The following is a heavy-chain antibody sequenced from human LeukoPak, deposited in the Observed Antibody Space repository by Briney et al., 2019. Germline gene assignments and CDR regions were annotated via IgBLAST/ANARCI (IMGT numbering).Heavy chain of an antibody. CDR1: GFTFSSYD. D-gene: IGHD4-17*01. Sequence: GGSLRLSCAASGFTFSSYDMHWVRQATGKGLEWVSAIGTAGDTYYPGSVKGRFTISRGNAKNSLYLQMNSLRAGDTAVYYCARDAGYGDHNFDYWGQGTLVTVSS. V-gene: IGHV3-13*01. J-gene: IGHJ4*02. CDR2: IGTAGDT. CDR3: ARDAGYGDHNFDY.